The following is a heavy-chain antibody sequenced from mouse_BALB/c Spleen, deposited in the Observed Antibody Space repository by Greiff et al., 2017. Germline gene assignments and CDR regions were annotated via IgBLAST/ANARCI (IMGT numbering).Heavy chain of an antibody. V-gene: IGHV2-2*02. CDR1: GFSLTSYG. CDR3: ARKDYRYGGFDYYAMDY. Sequence: QVQLKESGPGLVQPSQSLSITCTVSGFSLTSYGVHWVRQSPGKGLEWLGVIWSGGSTDYNAAFISRLSISKDNSKSQVFFKMNSLQANDTAIYYCARKDYRYGGFDYYAMDYWGQGTSVTVSS. D-gene: IGHD2-14*01. CDR2: IWSGGST. J-gene: IGHJ4*01.